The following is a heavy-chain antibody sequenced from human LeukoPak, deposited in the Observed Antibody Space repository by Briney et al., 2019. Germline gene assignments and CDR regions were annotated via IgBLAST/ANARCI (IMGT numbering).Heavy chain of an antibody. CDR1: GFSFNSYT. Sequence: GGSLRLSCLASGFSFNSYTMNWVREAPGKGLEWVSTISPVSSYTWYAESVKGRFTISRDNPKNSLYLQMDSLRAEDTAVYYCVRDVSRRIGMDVWGQGSTVTV. D-gene: IGHD2/OR15-2a*01. CDR3: VRDVSRRIGMDV. V-gene: IGHV3-21*01. CDR2: ISPVSSYT. J-gene: IGHJ6*02.